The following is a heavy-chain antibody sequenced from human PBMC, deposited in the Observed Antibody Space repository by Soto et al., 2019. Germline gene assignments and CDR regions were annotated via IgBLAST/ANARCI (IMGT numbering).Heavy chain of an antibody. V-gene: IGHV4-30-2*01. J-gene: IGHJ2*01. CDR3: DSDPGL. CDR1: GGSISSGGYS. CDR2: VDHSGST. Sequence: QLQLQDSGSGLVKPSQTLSLTGAVAGGSISSGGYSWSWIRQPPGKTLEHIRYVDHSGSTYYNPSHKSRVTISVDRAKNKFSLKLSSVTAADTDVYYCDSDPGLWGRGTLVTVSS.